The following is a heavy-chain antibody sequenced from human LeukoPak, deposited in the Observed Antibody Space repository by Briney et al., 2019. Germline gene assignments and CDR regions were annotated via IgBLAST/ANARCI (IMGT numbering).Heavy chain of an antibody. J-gene: IGHJ5*02. CDR3: ARVGGIAVAGAQFDP. CDR1: GGSFSSGDHY. D-gene: IGHD6-19*01. CDR2: IYYTGST. Sequence: TSETLSLTCTVSGGSFSSGDHYWSWIRQHPGKGLEWIGTIYYTGSTYYNPSLESRVIISVDTSKNQFSLRLRSVTAADTAVYYCARVGGIAVAGAQFDPWGQGTLVTVSS. V-gene: IGHV4-31*03.